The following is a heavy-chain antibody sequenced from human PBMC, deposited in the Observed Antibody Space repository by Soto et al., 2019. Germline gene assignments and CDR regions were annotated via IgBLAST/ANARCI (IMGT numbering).Heavy chain of an antibody. CDR3: AREVYSGYDGRSGFDY. J-gene: IGHJ4*02. CDR1: GYTFTGYY. Sequence: ASVKVSCKASGYTFTGYYMHWVRQAPGQGLEWMGWINPNSGGANYAQKFQGWVTMTRDTSISTAYMELSRLRSDDTAVYYCAREVYSGYDGRSGFDYWGQGTLVTVSS. D-gene: IGHD5-12*01. V-gene: IGHV1-2*04. CDR2: INPNSGGA.